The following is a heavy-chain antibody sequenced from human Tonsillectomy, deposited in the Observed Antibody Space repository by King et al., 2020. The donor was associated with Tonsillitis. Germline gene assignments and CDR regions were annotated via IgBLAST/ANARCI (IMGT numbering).Heavy chain of an antibody. J-gene: IGHJ6*03. V-gene: IGHV1-69*01. CDR3: AVPGTGGTYYYYYMDV. Sequence: QVQLVQSGAEVKKPGSSVKVSCKASGGTFSSYAISWVRQAPGQGLEWMGGIIPIFGTTNYAQKFQGRVTITADESTSTAYMELSSLRSEDTAVYYWAVPGTGGTYYYYYMDVWGKGTTVTVSS. CDR2: IIPIFGTT. D-gene: IGHD3-16*01. CDR1: GGTFSSYA.